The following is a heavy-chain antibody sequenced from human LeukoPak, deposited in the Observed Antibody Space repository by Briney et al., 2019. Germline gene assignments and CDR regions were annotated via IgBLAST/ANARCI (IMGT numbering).Heavy chain of an antibody. CDR1: GGSISSYY. CDR3: ASHGVVTANFDY. CDR2: ISYSGSS. D-gene: IGHD2-21*02. Sequence: TETLSLTCTVSGGSISSYYWSWFRQPPGKGLQWIGYISYSGSSNYNPSLKTRVTISIDASKNQFSLKLTSVTAADTAVYYCASHGVVTANFDYWGQGSLVTVSS. V-gene: IGHV4-59*01. J-gene: IGHJ4*02.